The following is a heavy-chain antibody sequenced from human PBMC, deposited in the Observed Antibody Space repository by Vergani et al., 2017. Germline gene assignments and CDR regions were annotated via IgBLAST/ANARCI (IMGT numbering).Heavy chain of an antibody. CDR2: MNPNSGNT. Sequence: QVQLVQSGAEVKKPGASVKVSCKASGYTFTSYDINWVRQATGQGLEWMGWMNPNSGNTGYAQKFQGRVTMTRNTSISTAYMELSSLRSEDTAVYYCARGRISSGLGYCSSTSCYGGSWFDPGGQGTLVTVSS. CDR3: ARGRISSGLGYCSSTSCYGGSWFDP. D-gene: IGHD2-2*01. V-gene: IGHV1-8*02. CDR1: GYTFTSYD. J-gene: IGHJ5*02.